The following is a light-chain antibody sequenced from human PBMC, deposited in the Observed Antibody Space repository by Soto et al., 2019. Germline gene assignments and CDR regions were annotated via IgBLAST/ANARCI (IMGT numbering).Light chain of an antibody. CDR2: GAA. CDR3: HPYGSSST. V-gene: IGKV3-20*01. Sequence: ERVVTQYTGTLSLSPGERATLSCRASQSVRGSYLAWYQQKPGQAPRLLIFGAASRATGIPDRFSGRGSGTDFTLTISRLEPEDFAVYYCHPYGSSSTFCQGTKVDNK. J-gene: IGKJ1*01. CDR1: QSVRGSY.